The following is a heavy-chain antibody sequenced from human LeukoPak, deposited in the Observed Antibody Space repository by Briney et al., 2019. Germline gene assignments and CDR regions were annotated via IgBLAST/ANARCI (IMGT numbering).Heavy chain of an antibody. D-gene: IGHD6-13*01. J-gene: IGHJ4*02. V-gene: IGHV3-21*01. Sequence: GGSLRLSCAASGFTFSSYSMNWVRQAPGEGLEWVSSISSSSSYIYYADSVKGRFTISRDNAKNSLYLQMNSLRAEDTAVYYCARDRSSSWYYFDYWGQGTLVTVSS. CDR1: GFTFSSYS. CDR2: ISSSSSYI. CDR3: ARDRSSSWYYFDY.